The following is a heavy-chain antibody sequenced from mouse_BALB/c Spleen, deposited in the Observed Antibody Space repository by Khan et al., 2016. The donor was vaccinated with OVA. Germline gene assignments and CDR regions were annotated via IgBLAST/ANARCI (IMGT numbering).Heavy chain of an antibody. D-gene: IGHD1-3*01. CDR1: GYTFTDYA. Sequence: QVQLKQSGAELVRPGVSVKISCKGSGYTFTDYAMHWVKQSHAKSLVWIGVISTYYGDPTYNQKFKGKATMTVDKSSSTAYMELARLTSEDSAIYYWARGSGNSRFAYWGQGTLVTVSA. V-gene: IGHV1S137*01. J-gene: IGHJ3*01. CDR3: ARGSGNSRFAY. CDR2: ISTYYGDP.